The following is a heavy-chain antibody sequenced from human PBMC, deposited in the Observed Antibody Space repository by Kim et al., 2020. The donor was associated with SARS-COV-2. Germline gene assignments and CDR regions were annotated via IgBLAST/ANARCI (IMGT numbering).Heavy chain of an antibody. CDR2: ISYSGST. CDR3: ARDRFYRIDLQGEFDY. Sequence: SETLSLTCAVSGGSISAGGYFWAWIRQSPGKGLEWMGSISYSGSTYYNPSLKSRVVISVDTSKSQFSLRLSSVTAADTAVYYCARDRFYRIDLQGEFDYWGQGTLVTVSS. D-gene: IGHD3-3*01. V-gene: IGHV4-39*07. J-gene: IGHJ4*02. CDR1: GGSISAGGYF.